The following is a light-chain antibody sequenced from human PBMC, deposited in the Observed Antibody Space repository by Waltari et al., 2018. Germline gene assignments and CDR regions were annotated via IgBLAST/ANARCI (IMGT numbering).Light chain of an antibody. CDR1: SSDVGGYNY. V-gene: IGLV2-8*01. CDR3: CSYAGSNNFDWV. J-gene: IGLJ3*02. CDR2: GVT. Sequence: QSALTQPPSASGSPGQSVTISCTGTSSDVGGYNYVSWYQQHPGKAPKLMIYGVTKRPSGGPYRLAGSKSANTASLTVSGLQAEDEADYYCCSYAGSNNFDWVFGGGTKLTVL.